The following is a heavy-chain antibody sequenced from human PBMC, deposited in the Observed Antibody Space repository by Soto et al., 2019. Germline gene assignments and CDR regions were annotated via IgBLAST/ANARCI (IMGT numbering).Heavy chain of an antibody. V-gene: IGHV4-59*11. Sequence: SETLSLTCTVSGGSISSLYWSWVRQPPGKGLEWIGYIYYSGSTNYNPSLKSRVTISVDTSKNQFSLKLSSVTAADTAVYYCARDSSSREAFDIWGQGTMVTVSS. CDR2: IYYSGST. J-gene: IGHJ3*02. CDR3: ARDSSSREAFDI. D-gene: IGHD6-13*01. CDR1: GGSISSLY.